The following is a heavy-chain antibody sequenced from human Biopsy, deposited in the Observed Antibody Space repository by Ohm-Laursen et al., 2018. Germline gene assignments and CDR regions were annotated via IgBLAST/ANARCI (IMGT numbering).Heavy chain of an antibody. D-gene: IGHD3-3*01. J-gene: IGHJ3*01. CDR1: GGSLTGDY. V-gene: IGHV4-59*01. CDR2: ISDTGST. CDR3: ARLYRLDDYWNDDPPDAFDV. Sequence: GTLSLTCIVSGGSLTGDYWSWIRQSPGKGLEWIGSISDTGSTNYSPSLRGRVTISVDTSKKQFSLKVSSVTPADTAVFFCARLYRLDDYWNDDPPDAFDVWGQGTMVTVSS.